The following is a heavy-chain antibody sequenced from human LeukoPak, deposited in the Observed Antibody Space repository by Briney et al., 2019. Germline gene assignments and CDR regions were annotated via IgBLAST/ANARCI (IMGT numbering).Heavy chain of an antibody. CDR3: AKDPGAGYYDSSGYGPLDY. Sequence: GGSLRLSCAASGFTFSSYGMHWVRQAPGKGLEWVAVIRYDGSNKYYANSVKGRFTISRDNSKNTLYLQMNSLRAEDTAVYYCAKDPGAGYYDSSGYGPLDYWGQGTLVTVSS. V-gene: IGHV3-30*02. CDR1: GFTFSSYG. D-gene: IGHD3-22*01. CDR2: IRYDGSNK. J-gene: IGHJ4*02.